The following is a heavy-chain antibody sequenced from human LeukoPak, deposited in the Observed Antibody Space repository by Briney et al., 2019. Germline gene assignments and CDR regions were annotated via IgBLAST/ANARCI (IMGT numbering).Heavy chain of an antibody. CDR2: FNPGDSDI. CDR3: ARHVCSSRVAFDI. V-gene: IGHV5-51*01. J-gene: IGHJ3*02. CDR1: GYSFTTYW. Sequence: GESLKIACEVYGYSFTTYWLGWVRQMPGKGLEWMGTFNPGDSDIRYSPSFQGQVTISADKSISTAYLQWSSLKASDTAMYYCARHVCSSRVAFDIWGQGTMVTVSS. D-gene: IGHD2-2*01.